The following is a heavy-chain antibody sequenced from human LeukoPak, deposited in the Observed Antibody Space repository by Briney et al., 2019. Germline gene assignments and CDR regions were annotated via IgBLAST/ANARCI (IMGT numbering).Heavy chain of an antibody. CDR3: AKDRYCSSTRCYGDFDY. V-gene: IGHV3-23*01. D-gene: IGHD2-2*01. CDR2: ISGSADSA. CDR1: GFTFSDYA. Sequence: GGSLRLSCGASGFTFSDYAMSWVRQAPGKGLEWVSVISGSADSAFYADSVKGQFTISRDNSKNTLYLQMNSLRAEDTAVYYCAKDRYCSSTRCYGDFDYWGQGTLVTVSS. J-gene: IGHJ4*02.